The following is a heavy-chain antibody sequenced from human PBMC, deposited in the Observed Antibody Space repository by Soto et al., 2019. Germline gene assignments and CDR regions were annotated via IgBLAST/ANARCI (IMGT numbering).Heavy chain of an antibody. V-gene: IGHV3-23*01. J-gene: IGHJ2*01. CDR2: ISGGGDAT. D-gene: IGHD3-10*01. Sequence: EVQLLESGGGLVQPGGSLRLSCAASGFTFISYAMNWVRQAPGKGLQWVSAISGGGDATFYADSVKGRFTSSRDNSRNKVTLQMNSLGADDTAVYYCARKVPGSTTRPDYWYFDLWGRGNLVTVSS. CDR3: ARKVPGSTTRPDYWYFDL. CDR1: GFTFISYA.